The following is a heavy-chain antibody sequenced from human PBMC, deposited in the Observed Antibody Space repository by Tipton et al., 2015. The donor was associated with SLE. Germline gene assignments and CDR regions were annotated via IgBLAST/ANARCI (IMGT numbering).Heavy chain of an antibody. CDR1: GDSISNSGHH. V-gene: IGHV4-31*02. Sequence: LRLSCTVSGDSISNSGHHWSWIRQHPGKGLEWIGYIYYTGSPYYNPSLKSRLTISVDTSKNQFSLKLSSVTAADTAVYYCVRGGATMPFDYWGQVTLVTVSS. CDR2: IYYTGSP. CDR3: VRGGATMPFDY. D-gene: IGHD1-26*01. J-gene: IGHJ4*02.